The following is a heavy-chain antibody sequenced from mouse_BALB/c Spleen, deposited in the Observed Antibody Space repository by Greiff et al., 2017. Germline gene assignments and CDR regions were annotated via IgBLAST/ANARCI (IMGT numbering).Heavy chain of an antibody. D-gene: IGHD2-13*01. CDR3: ARSFGDSVYAMDY. CDR1: GYPFTSYW. V-gene: IGHV1-7*01. Sequence: VQLQQSGAELAKPGASVKMSCKASGYPFTSYWMHWVKQRPGQGLEWIGYINPSTGYTEYNQQFKDKATLTADKSSNTAYMQLSSMTSEDSAVYYCARSFGDSVYAMDYWGQGTSVTVSS. J-gene: IGHJ4*01. CDR2: INPSTGYT.